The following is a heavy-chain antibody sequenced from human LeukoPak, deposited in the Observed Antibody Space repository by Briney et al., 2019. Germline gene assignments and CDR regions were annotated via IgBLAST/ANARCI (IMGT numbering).Heavy chain of an antibody. D-gene: IGHD2-2*01. V-gene: IGHV4-39*01. J-gene: IGHJ4*02. Sequence: SETLSLTCTVSGGSISTSPYYWDWIRQPPGKGLEWIGSIYYSGSTYYDPSLKSRVTISVDTSKNQFSLMLTPVTAADTAVYYCARRYSRSPSDFDYWGQGTLVTVSS. CDR2: IYYSGST. CDR1: GGSISTSPYY. CDR3: ARRYSRSPSDFDY.